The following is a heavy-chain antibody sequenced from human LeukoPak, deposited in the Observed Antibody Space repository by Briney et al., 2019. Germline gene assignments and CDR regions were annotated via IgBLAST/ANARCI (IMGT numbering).Heavy chain of an antibody. J-gene: IGHJ4*02. CDR2: INPNSGGP. D-gene: IGHD6-6*01. V-gene: IGHV1-2*02. Sequence: ASVKVSCKASGYTFTGYYMHWVRQAPGQGLEWMGWINPNSGGPNYAQKFQGRVTMTRDTSISTAYMELSRLRSDDTAVYYCAREYSSSSRPFDYWGQGTLVTVSS. CDR3: AREYSSSSRPFDY. CDR1: GYTFTGYY.